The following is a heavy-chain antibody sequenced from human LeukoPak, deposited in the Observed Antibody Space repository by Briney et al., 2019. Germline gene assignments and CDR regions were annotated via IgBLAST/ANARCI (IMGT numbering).Heavy chain of an antibody. D-gene: IGHD5-18*01. CDR2: IKSKTDGGTT. V-gene: IGHV3-15*01. J-gene: IGHJ4*02. CDR3: TTQDIRQRGYSYGYYDY. Sequence: GGSLRLSCAASGFTFSNAWMSWVRQAPGKGLEWVGRIKSKTDGGTTDYAAPVKGRFTISRDDSKNTLYLQMNSLKTEDTAVYYCTTQDIRQRGYSYGYYDYWGQGTLVTVSS. CDR1: GFTFSNAW.